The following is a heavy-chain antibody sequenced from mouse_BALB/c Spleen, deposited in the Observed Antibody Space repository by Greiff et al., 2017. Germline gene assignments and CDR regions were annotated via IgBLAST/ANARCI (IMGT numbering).Heavy chain of an antibody. CDR2: ISSGGSYT. V-gene: IGHV5-6*01. Sequence: DVLLVESGGDLVKPGGSLKLSCAASGFTFSSYGMSWVRQTPDKRLEWVATISSGGSYTYYPDSVKGRFTISRDNAKNTLYLQMSSLKSEDTAMYYCARQERSSMITSAWFAYWGQGTLVTVSA. J-gene: IGHJ3*01. CDR1: GFTFSSYG. CDR3: ARQERSSMITSAWFAY. D-gene: IGHD2-4*01.